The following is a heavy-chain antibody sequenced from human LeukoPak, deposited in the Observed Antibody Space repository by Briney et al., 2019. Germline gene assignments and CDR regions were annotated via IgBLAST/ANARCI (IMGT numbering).Heavy chain of an antibody. CDR2: MNPNSGNT. V-gene: IGHV1-8*01. Sequence: ASVKVSCKASGYTFTSYDINWVRQATGQGLEWMGWMNPNSGNTGYAQKFQGRVTMTRNTSISTAYMELSSLRSEDTAVYYCASRADILTGYIYWGQGTLVTVSS. CDR1: GYTFTSYD. J-gene: IGHJ4*02. D-gene: IGHD3-9*01. CDR3: ASRADILTGYIY.